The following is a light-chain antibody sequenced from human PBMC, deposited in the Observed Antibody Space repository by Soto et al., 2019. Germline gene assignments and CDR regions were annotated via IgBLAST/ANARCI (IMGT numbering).Light chain of an antibody. CDR2: AAS. Sequence: DIQMTQSPSSLSASVGDRVTITCRASQSMSSNLDWYQQKPGKAPKLLIYAASSLQSGVPSRFSGSGSGTDFTLTISSLQPEDFATYYCQPSYSTPFTFGPGTKVDIK. V-gene: IGKV1-39*01. J-gene: IGKJ3*01. CDR1: QSMSSN. CDR3: QPSYSTPFT.